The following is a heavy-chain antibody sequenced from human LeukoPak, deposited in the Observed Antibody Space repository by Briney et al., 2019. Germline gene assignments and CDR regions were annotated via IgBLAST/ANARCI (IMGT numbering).Heavy chain of an antibody. V-gene: IGHV3-66*01. D-gene: IGHD3-22*01. CDR3: AREDYADSSGYYSSGEY. CDR2: IFSGGTI. CDR1: GFTFSSYS. Sequence: PGGSLRLSCAASGFTFSSYSMNWVRQAPGKGLEWVSVIFSGGTIYYADAVKGRFTISKDNSKNTLYLQMNSLRAEDTAVYYCAREDYADSSGYYSSGEYWGQGTLVTVSS. J-gene: IGHJ4*02.